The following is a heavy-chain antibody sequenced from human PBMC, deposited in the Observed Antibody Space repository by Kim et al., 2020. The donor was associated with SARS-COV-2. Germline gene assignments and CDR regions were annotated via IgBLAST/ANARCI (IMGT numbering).Heavy chain of an antibody. Sequence: SETLSLTCAVSGGSISSGGYSWSWIRQPPGKGLEWIGYIYHSGSTYYNPSLKSRVTISVDRSKNQFSLKLSSVTAADTAVYYCARGLPDFYYYYMDVWGKGTTVTVSS. V-gene: IGHV4-30-2*01. D-gene: IGHD3-3*01. CDR2: IYHSGST. J-gene: IGHJ6*03. CDR3: ARGLPDFYYYYMDV. CDR1: GGSISSGGYS.